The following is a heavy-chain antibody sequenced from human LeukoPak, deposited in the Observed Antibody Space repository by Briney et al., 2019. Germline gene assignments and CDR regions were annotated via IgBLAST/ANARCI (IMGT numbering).Heavy chain of an antibody. CDR3: AREQRVTMVRGVINPLDY. CDR1: GFTFSSYG. Sequence: GRSLRLSCAASGFTFSSYGMHWVRQAPGKGLEWVAVIWYDGSNKYYADSVKGRFTISRDNSKNTLYLQMNSLRAEDTAVYYCAREQRVTMVRGVINPLDYWGQGTLVTVSS. J-gene: IGHJ4*02. CDR2: IWYDGSNK. V-gene: IGHV3-33*08. D-gene: IGHD3-10*01.